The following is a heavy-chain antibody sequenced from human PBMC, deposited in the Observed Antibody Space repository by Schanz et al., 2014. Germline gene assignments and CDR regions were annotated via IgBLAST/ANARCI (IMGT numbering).Heavy chain of an antibody. CDR2: ISSSGSYI. V-gene: IGHV3-21*01. CDR1: GFTFSSYK. J-gene: IGHJ4*02. CDR3: ARDSRPNYDFLTAYYSIDY. D-gene: IGHD3-9*01. Sequence: EVHLVESGGGLVKRGGSLRLSCAASGFTFSSYKMNWVRQAPGKGLEWVSSISSSGSYIHYADSVKGRFTISRDNAKNTLYLQMNSLRAEDTAVYYCARDSRPNYDFLTAYYSIDYWGQGTLVTVSS.